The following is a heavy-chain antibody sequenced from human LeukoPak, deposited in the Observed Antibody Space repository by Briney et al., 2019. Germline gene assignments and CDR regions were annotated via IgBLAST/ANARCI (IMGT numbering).Heavy chain of an antibody. CDR3: ASGYSGYDSPSSFDY. D-gene: IGHD5-12*01. Sequence: SETLSLTCTVSGGSNYWTWIRQAPGKGLEWIAYIHYSGSPHYNPSLRSRVTISIDTSKNRLSLKLNSVTAADTAVYYCASGYSGYDSPSSFDYWGQGTLVTVSS. J-gene: IGHJ4*02. CDR1: GGSNY. V-gene: IGHV4-59*08. CDR2: IHYSGSP.